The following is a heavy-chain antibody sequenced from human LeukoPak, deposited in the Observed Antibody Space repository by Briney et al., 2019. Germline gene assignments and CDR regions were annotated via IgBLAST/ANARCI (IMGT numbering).Heavy chain of an antibody. CDR3: ARSQLTTGFDP. Sequence: GGSLRLSCAASGFTFSSYEMHWVRQAPGKGLVWVSRINSDGSSRTYADYLKGRFTISRDNAKNTLYLQMNSLRAEDTAVYSCARSQLTTGFDPWGQGTLVTVSS. CDR2: INSDGSSR. D-gene: IGHD4-11*01. J-gene: IGHJ5*02. CDR1: GFTFSSYE. V-gene: IGHV3-74*03.